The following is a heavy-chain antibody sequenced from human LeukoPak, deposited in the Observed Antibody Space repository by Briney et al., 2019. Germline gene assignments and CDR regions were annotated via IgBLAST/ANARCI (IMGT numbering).Heavy chain of an antibody. CDR2: IYSGGST. J-gene: IGHJ4*02. CDR3: ARGRYYYDSSGYFDY. CDR1: GFTVSSNY. V-gene: IGHV3-66*01. D-gene: IGHD3-22*01. Sequence: GSLRLSCAASGFTVSSNYMSWVRRAPGKGLEWVSVIYSGGSTYYADSVKGRFTISRDNSKNTLYLQMNSLRAEDTAVYYCARGRYYYDSSGYFDYWGQGTLVTVSS.